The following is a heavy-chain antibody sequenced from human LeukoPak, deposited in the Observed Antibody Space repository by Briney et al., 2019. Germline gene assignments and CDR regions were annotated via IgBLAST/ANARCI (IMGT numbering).Heavy chain of an antibody. CDR1: GGSISRSSYY. Sequence: PSETLSLTCTVSGGSISRSSYYWGWIRQTPGMGLEWIGSVSYSGNTDYNPSLKSRVTISVDTSKNLFSLRLTSVTAADTAVYYCARDYRVSLSDTSPDDAFDVWGRGTVVTVSS. CDR2: VSYSGNT. D-gene: IGHD3-16*02. J-gene: IGHJ3*01. V-gene: IGHV4-39*07. CDR3: ARDYRVSLSDTSPDDAFDV.